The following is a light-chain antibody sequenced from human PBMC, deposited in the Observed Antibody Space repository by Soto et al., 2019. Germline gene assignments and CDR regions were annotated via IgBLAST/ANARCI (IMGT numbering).Light chain of an antibody. CDR1: QTISTW. Sequence: DIQMTQSPSTLSASVGDRVTLTCRASQTISTWLAWYQQKPGKAPKLLIYGASSLQTGVPSRFSDSGSGTEFTLTISRLQPDDFATSYCQQYNSYSYTFGQGTKLEIK. CDR2: GAS. J-gene: IGKJ2*01. CDR3: QQYNSYSYT. V-gene: IGKV1-5*01.